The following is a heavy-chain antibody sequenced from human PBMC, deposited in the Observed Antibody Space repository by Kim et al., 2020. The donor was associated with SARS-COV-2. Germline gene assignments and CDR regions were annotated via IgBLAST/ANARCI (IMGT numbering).Heavy chain of an antibody. D-gene: IGHD3-10*01. CDR3: ARGGLYGPTVEAFDI. V-gene: IGHV3-33*05. CDR1: GFTFRSFG. J-gene: IGHJ3*02. CDR2: ISSDGSNT. Sequence: GGSLRLSCSASGFTFRSFGMPWVRQAPGKGLEWVAIISSDGSNTYYADSVKGRFTISRDNSKNTLYLQMNSLRAEDTAVYYCARGGLYGPTVEAFDIWGQGTMVTVSS.